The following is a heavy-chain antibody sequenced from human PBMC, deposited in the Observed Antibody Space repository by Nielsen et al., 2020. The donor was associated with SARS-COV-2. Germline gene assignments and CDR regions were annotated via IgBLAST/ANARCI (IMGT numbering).Heavy chain of an antibody. Sequence: GESLKISCAASGFTFSSYGMHWVRQAPGKGLEWVAVISYDGSNKYYADSVKGRFTISRDNSKNTLYLQMNSLRAEDTAVYYCAKVYGDFFTGAFDIWGQGTMVTVSS. J-gene: IGHJ3*02. V-gene: IGHV3-30*18. CDR2: ISYDGSNK. CDR1: GFTFSSYG. CDR3: AKVYGDFFTGAFDI. D-gene: IGHD4-17*01.